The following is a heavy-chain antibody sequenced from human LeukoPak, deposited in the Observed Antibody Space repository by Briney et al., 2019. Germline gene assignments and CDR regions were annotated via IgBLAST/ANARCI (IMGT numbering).Heavy chain of an antibody. Sequence: GGSLRLSCAASGFTFSSYWMSWVRQAPGKGLEWVSSISSSGGYIYYADSVKGRFTFSRDNAKNSLYLQMNSLRAEDTAVYYCAREDDFWSGPFDYWGQGTLVTVSS. CDR1: GFTFSSYW. CDR3: AREDDFWSGPFDY. CDR2: ISSSGGYI. V-gene: IGHV3-21*01. J-gene: IGHJ4*02. D-gene: IGHD3-3*01.